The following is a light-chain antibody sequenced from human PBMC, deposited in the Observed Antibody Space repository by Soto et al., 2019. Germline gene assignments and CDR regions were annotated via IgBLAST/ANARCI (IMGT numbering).Light chain of an antibody. CDR3: QQYDTYPKT. J-gene: IGKJ1*01. CDR2: RAS. V-gene: IGKV1-5*03. CDR1: QSISDW. Sequence: DIRMTKSPSTLSASVGDRVTLACRASQSISDWLDWYQQKPGQAPKFLIYRASTLESGVPSRFSGSGYGTEFTLTISSLQPDYFATYSWQQYDTYPKTVGQGPKVEIK.